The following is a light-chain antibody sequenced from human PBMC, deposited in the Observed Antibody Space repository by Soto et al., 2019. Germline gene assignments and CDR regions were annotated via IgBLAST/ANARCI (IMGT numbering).Light chain of an antibody. Sequence: DIQMTQSPSSLSVSVGDRVTITCRASQNIAGYLNWYQQKPGKAPELLIYGSSTLQSGVPSSFSGRGSGTDFTLTISSQQPEDFATYYCQQTYITPYTFGQGTNLEIK. CDR1: QNIAGY. CDR2: GSS. J-gene: IGKJ2*01. V-gene: IGKV1-39*01. CDR3: QQTYITPYT.